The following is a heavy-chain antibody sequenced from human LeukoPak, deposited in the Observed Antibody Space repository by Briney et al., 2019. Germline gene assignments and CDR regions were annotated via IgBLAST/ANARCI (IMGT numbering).Heavy chain of an antibody. CDR3: ARARAAGENYGMDV. CDR2: ISGSGGST. D-gene: IGHD6-13*01. V-gene: IGHV3-23*01. CDR1: GFTFSSYA. J-gene: IGHJ6*02. Sequence: GGSLRLSCAASGFTFSSYAMSWVRQAPGKGLEWVSAISGSGGSTYYADSVKGRFTISRDNSKNTLYLQMNSLRAEDTAVYYCARARAAGENYGMDVWGQGTTVTVSS.